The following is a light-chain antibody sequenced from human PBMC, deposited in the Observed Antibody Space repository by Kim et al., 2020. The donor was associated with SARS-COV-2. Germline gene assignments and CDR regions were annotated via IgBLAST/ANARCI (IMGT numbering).Light chain of an antibody. V-gene: IGKV3-20*01. J-gene: IGKJ4*01. Sequence: EIVLTQSPGTLSLSPGERATLSCRVSQSISSSYLAWYQQQPGQAPRLLIYGASNRATGIPDRFSGSGSGTDFTLTISRLEPEDLAVYYCQQYGTSRLTFGGGTKVDIK. CDR1: QSISSSY. CDR3: QQYGTSRLT. CDR2: GAS.